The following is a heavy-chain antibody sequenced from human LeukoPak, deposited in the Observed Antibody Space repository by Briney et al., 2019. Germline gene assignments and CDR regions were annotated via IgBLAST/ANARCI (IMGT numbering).Heavy chain of an antibody. D-gene: IGHD2-15*01. J-gene: IGHJ4*02. Sequence: ASVKVSCRASGYIFTGYYIHWVRQAPGQGLEWMGWINPNSGGTNYAQKFQGRVTVTRDTSISTAYMELSRLRSDDTAVYYCARGGYCSGGSCYSYWGQGTLVTVSS. CDR2: INPNSGGT. V-gene: IGHV1-2*02. CDR1: GYIFTGYY. CDR3: ARGGYCSGGSCYSY.